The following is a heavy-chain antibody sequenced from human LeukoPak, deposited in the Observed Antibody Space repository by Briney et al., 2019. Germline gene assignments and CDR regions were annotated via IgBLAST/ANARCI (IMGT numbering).Heavy chain of an antibody. Sequence: GGSLRLSCAASGFTFSSYSMNWVRQAPGKGLEWVAYISSSRSTIYYAVSVNGRFTISRDNAKNSLYLQMNSLRAEDTAVYYCGGLDYYYYMDVWGKGTTVTVSS. CDR2: ISSSRSTI. J-gene: IGHJ6*03. CDR3: GGLDYYYYMDV. V-gene: IGHV3-48*01. CDR1: GFTFSSYS.